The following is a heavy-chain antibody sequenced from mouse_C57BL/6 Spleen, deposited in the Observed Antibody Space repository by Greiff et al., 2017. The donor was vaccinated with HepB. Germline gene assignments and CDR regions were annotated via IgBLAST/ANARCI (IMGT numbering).Heavy chain of an antibody. CDR1: GYAFSSSW. V-gene: IGHV1-82*01. CDR2: IYPGDGDT. D-gene: IGHD4-1*01. J-gene: IGHJ2*01. Sequence: QVQLKESGPELVKPGASVKISCKASGYAFSSSWMNWVKQRPGKGLEWIGRIYPGDGDTNYNGRFKGKATLTADKSSSTAYMQLSSLTSEDSAVYFCARGLGRGYWGQGTTLTVSS. CDR3: ARGLGRGY.